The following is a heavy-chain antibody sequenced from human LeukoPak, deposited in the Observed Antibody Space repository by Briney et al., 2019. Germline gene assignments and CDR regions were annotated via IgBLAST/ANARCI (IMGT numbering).Heavy chain of an antibody. CDR2: ISGSGGST. Sequence: GGSLRLSCAASGFTFSSYAKSWVRQAPGKGLEWVSAISGSGGSTYYADSVKGRFTISRDNSKNTLYLQMNSLRAEDTAVYYCARDIVVVPAAIEGTGVWFDPWGQGTLVTVSS. CDR1: GFTFSSYA. CDR3: ARDIVVVPAAIEGTGVWFDP. J-gene: IGHJ5*02. V-gene: IGHV3-23*01. D-gene: IGHD2-2*02.